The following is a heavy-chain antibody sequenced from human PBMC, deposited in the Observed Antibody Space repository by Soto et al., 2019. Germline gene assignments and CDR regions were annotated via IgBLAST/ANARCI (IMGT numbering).Heavy chain of an antibody. CDR3: AKDGSRGNYSDSSGYYPFDY. V-gene: IGHV3-23*01. J-gene: IGHJ4*02. Sequence: GGSLRLSCAASGFTFSSYAMSWVRQAPGKGLEWVSAISGSGGSTYYADSVKGRFTISRDNSKNTLYLQMNSLRAEDTAVYYCAKDGSRGNYSDSSGYYPFDYWGQGTLVTVSS. CDR1: GFTFSSYA. D-gene: IGHD3-22*01. CDR2: ISGSGGST.